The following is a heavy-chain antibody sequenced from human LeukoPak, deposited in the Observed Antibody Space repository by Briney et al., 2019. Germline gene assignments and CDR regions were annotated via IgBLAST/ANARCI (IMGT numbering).Heavy chain of an antibody. CDR1: GYTFNGFY. D-gene: IGHD6-13*01. CDR3: ARYGRYSSSLDF. CDR2: INPNSGGT. Sequence: ASVKVSCKASGYTFNGFYLHWVRQAPGQGLEWMGWINPNSGGTNYAQKFQGRVTMTRDTSISTAYMELSRLRSDDTAVYYCARYGRYSSSLDFWGQGTLVSVSS. V-gene: IGHV1-2*02. J-gene: IGHJ4*02.